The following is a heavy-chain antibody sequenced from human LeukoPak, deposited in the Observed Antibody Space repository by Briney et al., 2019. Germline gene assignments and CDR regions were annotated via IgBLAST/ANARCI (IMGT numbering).Heavy chain of an antibody. D-gene: IGHD7-27*01. Sequence: GGSLRLSCAASGFTVSSSYVSWVRQAPGKGLEWVSVIYSGGSTYYADSVKGRFTISRDNSKNTLYLQMNSLRAEDTAVYYCARDKPGVLWGSGAFDIWGQGTMVTVSS. CDR3: ARDKPGVLWGSGAFDI. CDR1: GFTVSSSY. V-gene: IGHV3-53*01. J-gene: IGHJ3*02. CDR2: IYSGGST.